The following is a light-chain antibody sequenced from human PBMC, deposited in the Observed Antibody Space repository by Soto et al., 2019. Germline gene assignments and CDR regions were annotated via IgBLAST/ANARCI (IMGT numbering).Light chain of an antibody. V-gene: IGLV2-23*01. CDR1: SSDVGSYNF. CDR3: CSYAGDSAWV. CDR2: EGS. J-gene: IGLJ3*02. Sequence: QSALTQPASVSGSPGQSITISCTGTSSDVGSYNFVSWYQQHPGKAPKLMIYEGSKRPSGVSNRFSGSKSGNTASLIISGLQAEDEADYYCCSYAGDSAWVFGGGTKVTVL.